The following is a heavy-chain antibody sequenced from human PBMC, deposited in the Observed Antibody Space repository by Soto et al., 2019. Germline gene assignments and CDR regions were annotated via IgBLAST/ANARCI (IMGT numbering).Heavy chain of an antibody. CDR1: GDSVSSNSAA. Sequence: SQTLSLTCAISGDSVSSNSAAWNWIRQSPSRGLGWLGRTYYRSKWYNDYAVSVKSRITINPDTSKNQFSLQLNSVTPEDTAVYYCASGLLAVAAPRGYYYYGMDVWGQGTTVTVSS. CDR3: ASGLLAVAAPRGYYYYGMDV. CDR2: TYYRSKWYN. D-gene: IGHD6-19*01. J-gene: IGHJ6*02. V-gene: IGHV6-1*01.